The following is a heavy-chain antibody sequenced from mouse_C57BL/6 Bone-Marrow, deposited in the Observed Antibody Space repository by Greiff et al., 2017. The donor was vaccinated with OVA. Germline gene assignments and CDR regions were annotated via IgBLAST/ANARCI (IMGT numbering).Heavy chain of an antibody. Sequence: VQLQQSGAELVKPGASVKISCKASGYTFTDYNMDWVKQSHGKSLEWIGDINPNNGGTIYNQKFKGKATLTVDKSSSTAYMELRSLTSEDTAVYYCARDYYSNYGFAYWGQGTLVTVSA. D-gene: IGHD2-5*01. CDR1: GYTFTDYN. CDR2: INPNNGGT. J-gene: IGHJ3*01. V-gene: IGHV1-18*01. CDR3: ARDYYSNYGFAY.